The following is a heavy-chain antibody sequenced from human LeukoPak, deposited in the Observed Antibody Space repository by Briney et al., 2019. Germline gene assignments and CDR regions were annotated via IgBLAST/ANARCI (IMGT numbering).Heavy chain of an antibody. V-gene: IGHV4-4*07. Sequence: PAETLSLTCTVSGGSISSYYWSWIRQPAGKGLEWIGRIYTSGSTNYDPSLKRKVTMSVDTSKNQFSLKLSSVTAADTAVYYCARAEGSRWLRYFDYWGHVTLGSVSS. CDR2: IYTSGST. J-gene: IGHJ4*01. D-gene: IGHD5-12*01. CDR1: GGSISSYY. CDR3: ARAEGSRWLRYFDY.